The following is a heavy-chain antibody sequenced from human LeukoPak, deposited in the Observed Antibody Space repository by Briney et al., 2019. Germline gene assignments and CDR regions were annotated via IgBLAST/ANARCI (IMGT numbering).Heavy chain of an antibody. CDR1: GGSFSGYY. D-gene: IGHD3-22*01. V-gene: IGHV4-34*01. CDR3: ARGPYYYDSSGYYYYYYYMDV. CDR2: INHSGST. J-gene: IGHJ6*03. Sequence: SETLSLTCAVYGGSFSGYYWSWIRQPPGKGLEWIGEINHSGSTNYNPSLKSRVTISVDTSKNRFSLKLSSVTAADTAVYYCARGPYYYDSSGYYYYYYYMDVWGKGTTVTVSS.